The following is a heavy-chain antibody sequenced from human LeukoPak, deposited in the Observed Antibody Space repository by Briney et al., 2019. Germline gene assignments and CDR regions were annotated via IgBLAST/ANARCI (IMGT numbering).Heavy chain of an antibody. CDR1: GYTFTSYD. V-gene: IGHV1-8*01. J-gene: IGHJ4*02. CDR2: MSPNSGDT. CDR3: ATLLSPEDY. Sequence: GASVKVSCKASGYTFTSYDFNWVRQATGQRPEWMGWMSPNSGDTGYAQKFQDRVTMTRNTSISTAYMELSSLRSEDTAVYYCATLLSPEDYWGQGTLVTVSS. D-gene: IGHD3-10*01.